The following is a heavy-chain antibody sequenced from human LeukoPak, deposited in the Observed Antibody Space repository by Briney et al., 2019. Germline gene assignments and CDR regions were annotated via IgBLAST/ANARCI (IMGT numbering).Heavy chain of an antibody. CDR2: ISGSSSYI. D-gene: IGHD3-16*02. V-gene: IGHV3-21*01. Sequence: VGSLRLSCAASGFTFSSYSLNWVRQAPGKGLDWVSSISGSSSYIYYADSVKGRFTISRHNAKNSLYLQMNSLRAEDTAVYYCARVPAGVIGVKDAFDIWGQGTMVTVSS. CDR3: ARVPAGVIGVKDAFDI. CDR1: GFTFSSYS. J-gene: IGHJ3*02.